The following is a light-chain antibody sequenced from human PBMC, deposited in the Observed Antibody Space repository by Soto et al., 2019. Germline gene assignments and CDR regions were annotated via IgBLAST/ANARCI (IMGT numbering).Light chain of an antibody. J-gene: IGKJ5*01. Sequence: EIVLTQSPGTLSLSPGERATLSCRASQSISTYLAWYQQKPGQALRLLIYGASIRATGIPDRFSGSGSGTHFALTISRLEPEDFAVYYCHQRSNWPPDTFGQGTRLEIK. V-gene: IGKV3-11*01. CDR3: HQRSNWPPDT. CDR2: GAS. CDR1: QSISTY.